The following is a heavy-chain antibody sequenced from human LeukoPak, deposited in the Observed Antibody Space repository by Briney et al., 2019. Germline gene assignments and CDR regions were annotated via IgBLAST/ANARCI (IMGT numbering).Heavy chain of an antibody. CDR3: ARGLSCSGGSCYSSPFDY. D-gene: IGHD2-15*01. Sequence: SETLSLTCAVYGGSFSGYYWSWIRQPPGKGLEWIGEINHSGSTNYNPSLKSRVTISVDTSKNQFSLKLSSVTAADTAVYYCARGLSCSGGSCYSSPFDYWGQGTLVTVSS. V-gene: IGHV4-34*01. CDR1: GGSFSGYY. J-gene: IGHJ4*02. CDR2: INHSGST.